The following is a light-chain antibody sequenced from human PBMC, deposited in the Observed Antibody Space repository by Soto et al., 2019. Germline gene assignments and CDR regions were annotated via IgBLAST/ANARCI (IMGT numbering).Light chain of an antibody. Sequence: EIVLTQSPGTQSLFPGERATLSCRASQSISSSYLAWYQQKPGQAPRLLIHGASNRATGIPDRFSGAGCGTDFTLPISRLEPEDFAVYYCHQYGSAPAWTFGQGTKVEIK. CDR2: GAS. CDR3: HQYGSAPAWT. J-gene: IGKJ1*01. V-gene: IGKV3-20*01. CDR1: QSISSSY.